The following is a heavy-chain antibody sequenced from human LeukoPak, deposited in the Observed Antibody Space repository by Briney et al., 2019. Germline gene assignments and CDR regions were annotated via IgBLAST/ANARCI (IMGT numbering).Heavy chain of an antibody. D-gene: IGHD2/OR15-2a*01. V-gene: IGHV4-39*07. CDR1: GGSISSSSYY. CDR3: ASYYCKTPTCPGIDH. J-gene: IGHJ4*02. CDR2: IYYSGST. Sequence: SETLSLTYSVSGGSISSSSYYWGWIRQPPGKGLEWIGSIYYSGSTYYNPSLKSRVTISVDTSKNQFSLKLSSVTAADTAVYYCASYYCKTPTCPGIDHWGQGTLVTVSS.